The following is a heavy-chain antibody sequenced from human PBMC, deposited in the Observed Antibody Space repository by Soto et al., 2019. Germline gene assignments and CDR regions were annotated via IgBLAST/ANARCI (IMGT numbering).Heavy chain of an antibody. J-gene: IGHJ4*02. CDR1: GFTFSSYS. Sequence: DVRLLESGGGLVQPGGSLRLSCAASGFTFSSYSMSWVRQAPGKGLEWVSTIGTSASTYYGDSVRGRFTISRDNSRNTLYLQMKGLRAEDTAVYYCADLSRYCTSSTCDWGQGTLVTVSS. V-gene: IGHV3-23*01. D-gene: IGHD2-2*01. CDR3: ADLSRYCTSSTCD. CDR2: IGTSAST.